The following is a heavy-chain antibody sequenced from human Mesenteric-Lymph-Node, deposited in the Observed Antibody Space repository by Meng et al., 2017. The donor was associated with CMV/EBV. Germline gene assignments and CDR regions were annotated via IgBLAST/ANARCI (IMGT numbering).Heavy chain of an antibody. CDR1: GFTFSSYG. Sequence: ASGFTFSSYGMHWVRQAPGKGLEWVAFIRYDGSNKYYADSVKGRFTISRDNSKNTLYLQMNSLRAEDTAVYYCAKVGSSPRDWFDPWGQGTLVTVSS. J-gene: IGHJ5*02. CDR3: AKVGSSPRDWFDP. V-gene: IGHV3-30*02. CDR2: IRYDGSNK.